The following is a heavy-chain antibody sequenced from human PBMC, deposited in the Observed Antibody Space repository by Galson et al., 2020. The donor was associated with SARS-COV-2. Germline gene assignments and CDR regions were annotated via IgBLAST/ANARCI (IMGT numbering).Heavy chain of an antibody. CDR1: GGSISSSSYY. J-gene: IGHJ2*01. CDR3: ARRPYYYDRSGYSGDWYFDL. CDR2: IYYSGST. D-gene: IGHD3-22*01. Sequence: SETLSLTCTVSGGSISSSSYYWGWIRQPPGKGLEWIGSIYYSGSTYYNPSLKSRVTISVDTSKNQFSLKLSSVTAADTAVYYCARRPYYYDRSGYSGDWYFDLWGRGTLVTVSS. V-gene: IGHV4-39*01.